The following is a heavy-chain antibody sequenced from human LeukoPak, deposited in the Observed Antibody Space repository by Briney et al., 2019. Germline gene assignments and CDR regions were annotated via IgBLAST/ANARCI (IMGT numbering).Heavy chain of an antibody. CDR2: ISYDGSNK. D-gene: IGHD3-10*01. CDR1: GFTFSSYG. CDR3: AKSGMVRGVTLDV. V-gene: IGHV3-30*18. Sequence: PGGSLRLSCAASGFTFSSYGMHWVRQAPGKGLEWVAVISYDGSNKYYADSVKGRFTISRDNSKNTLYLQMNSLRAEDTAVYYCAKSGMVRGVTLDVWGKGTTVTVSS. J-gene: IGHJ6*04.